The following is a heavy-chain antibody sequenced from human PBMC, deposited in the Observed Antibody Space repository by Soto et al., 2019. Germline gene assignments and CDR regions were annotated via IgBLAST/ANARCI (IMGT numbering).Heavy chain of an antibody. Sequence: GGSLRLSCAASGFTFSSYGMHWVRQAPGKGLEWVAVISYDGSNKYYADSGKGRFTISRDNSKNTLNLQMNSLRVEDTAVDYFAKGKGGEGYFDCYKGLDVWGPGATVTVSS. CDR1: GFTFSSYG. CDR2: ISYDGSNK. D-gene: IGHD3-16*01. V-gene: IGHV3-30*18. CDR3: AKGKGGEGYFDCYKGLDV. J-gene: IGHJ6*02.